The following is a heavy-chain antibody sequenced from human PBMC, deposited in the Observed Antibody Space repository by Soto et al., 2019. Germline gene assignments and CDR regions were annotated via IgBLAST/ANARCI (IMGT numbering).Heavy chain of an antibody. CDR2: IRSKANNYAT. J-gene: IGHJ3*01. D-gene: IGHD2-15*01. Sequence: PGGSLRLSCAASGFTFSGSAMHWVRQASGKGLEWVGRIRSKANNYATAYAASMKGRFTISRDDSKNTAYLQMNSLETEDTAVYYCTRPSESSGGAFDLWGQGTVVTVSS. CDR3: TRPSESSGGAFDL. CDR1: GFTFSGSA. V-gene: IGHV3-73*01.